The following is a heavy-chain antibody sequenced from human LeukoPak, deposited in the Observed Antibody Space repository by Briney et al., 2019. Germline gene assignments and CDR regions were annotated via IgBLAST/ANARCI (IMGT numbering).Heavy chain of an antibody. CDR1: GYTFTSYG. V-gene: IGHV1-18*01. D-gene: IGHD2-15*01. J-gene: IGHJ4*02. Sequence: ASVKVSCKASGYTFTSYGISWVRQAPGQGLEWMGWISAYNGNTNYAQKFQGRVTMTRDTSISTAYMELSRLRSDDTAVYYCARECSGGSCWGYWGQGTLVTVSS. CDR3: ARECSGGSCWGY. CDR2: ISAYNGNT.